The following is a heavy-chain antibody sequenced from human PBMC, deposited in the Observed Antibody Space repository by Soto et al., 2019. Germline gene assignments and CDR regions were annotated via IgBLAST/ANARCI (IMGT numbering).Heavy chain of an antibody. V-gene: IGHV4-59*01. CDR1: GGFISNYY. J-gene: IGHJ4*02. CDR2: IYYSGST. CDR3: ARGGYPDTGSNTLDY. D-gene: IGHD3-10*01. Sequence: SETLSLTCIVSGGFISNYYWSWIRQPPGKGLEWIGYIYYSGSTNYNPSLKSRVTISVDTSKNQFSLRLRSVTPADTAVYYCARGGYPDTGSNTLDYWGQGTLVTVSS.